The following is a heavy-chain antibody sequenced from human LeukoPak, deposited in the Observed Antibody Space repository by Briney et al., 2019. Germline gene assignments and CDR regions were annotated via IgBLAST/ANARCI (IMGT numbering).Heavy chain of an antibody. D-gene: IGHD1-14*01. CDR1: GFTFSSYW. CDR2: IKQDGSEK. V-gene: IGHV3-7*01. Sequence: GGSLRLSCAASGFTFSSYWMSWVRQAPGKGLELVANIKQDGSEKYYVDSVKGQFTISRDNAKNSLHLQMKSLRAEDTAVYYCARNQRRLDYWGQGTLVTVSS. CDR3: ARNQRRLDY. J-gene: IGHJ4*02.